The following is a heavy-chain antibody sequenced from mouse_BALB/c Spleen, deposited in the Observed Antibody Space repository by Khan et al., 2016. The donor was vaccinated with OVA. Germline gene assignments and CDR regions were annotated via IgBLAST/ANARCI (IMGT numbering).Heavy chain of an antibody. CDR1: EYTFTNYI. D-gene: IGHD1-1*01. V-gene: IGHV1S136*01. CDR2: INPYNDGT. J-gene: IGHJ3*01. Sequence: IQLVQSGPELVKPGASVKMSCKASEYTFTNYIIHWVKQKPGQGLEWIGYINPYNDGTKYNEKFKGKATLTSDKSSNTAYMELSGLTSEDSAVYYCARDYGSSFWFAYWGQGTLVTVSA. CDR3: ARDYGSSFWFAY.